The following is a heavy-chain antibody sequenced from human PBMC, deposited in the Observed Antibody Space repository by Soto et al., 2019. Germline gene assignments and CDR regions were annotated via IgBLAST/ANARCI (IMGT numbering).Heavy chain of an antibody. Sequence: QGHLVESGGGVVQPGRSLRLSCAASGFTFTSYGMHWVRQAPGTRLEWVAVTSYDGGLQHYADSVKGRFTISRDNSKNMVLLQMNSLRAEDTAVYYCVSDRGYGHASVPYSWGQGTLVSVSS. J-gene: IGHJ4*02. CDR3: VSDRGYGHASVPYS. CDR2: TSYDGGLQ. V-gene: IGHV3-30*03. CDR1: GFTFTSYG. D-gene: IGHD5-18*01.